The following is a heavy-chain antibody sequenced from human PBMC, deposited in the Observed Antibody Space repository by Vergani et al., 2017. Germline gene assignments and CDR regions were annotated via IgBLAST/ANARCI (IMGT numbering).Heavy chain of an antibody. CDR1: GGSISSYY. CDR2: IYYSGST. V-gene: IGHV4-59*01. D-gene: IGHD2-2*02. J-gene: IGHJ5*02. Sequence: QVQLQESGPGLVKPSETLSLTCTVSGGSISSYYWSWIRQPPGKGLEWIGYIYYSGSTNYNPSLKSRVTISVDTSKNQFSLKLSSVTAVDTAVYYCARLLRGGYCSSTSCYKGTGWFDPWGQGTLVTVSS. CDR3: ARLLRGGYCSSTSCYKGTGWFDP.